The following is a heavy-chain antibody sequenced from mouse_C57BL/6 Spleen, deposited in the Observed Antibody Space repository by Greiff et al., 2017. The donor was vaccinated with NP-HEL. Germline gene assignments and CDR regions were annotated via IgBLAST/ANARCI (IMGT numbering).Heavy chain of an antibody. Sequence: EVQLQESGGGLVKPGGSLKLSCAASGFTFSSYAMSWVRQTPEKRLEWVATISDGGSYTYYPDNVKGRFTISRDNAKNNLYLQMSHLKSEDTAMYYCASLLGSYWGQGTTLTVSS. J-gene: IGHJ2*01. D-gene: IGHD2-1*01. CDR3: ASLLGSY. V-gene: IGHV5-4*01. CDR2: ISDGGSYT. CDR1: GFTFSSYA.